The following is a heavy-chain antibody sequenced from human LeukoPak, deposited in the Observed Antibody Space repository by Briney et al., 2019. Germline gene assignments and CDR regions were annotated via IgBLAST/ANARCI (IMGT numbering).Heavy chain of an antibody. CDR3: ARVYYYYYTSGIITLYFDY. D-gene: IGHD3-22*01. CDR2: VNPTSGGT. V-gene: IGHV1-2*02. CDR1: GYTFTSYY. J-gene: IGHJ4*02. Sequence: GASVKVSCKTSGYTFTSYYMHWVRQAPGQGLEWMGWVNPTSGGTNYAQKFQGRVTMTRDTSISTAYMELSRLRSDDTAVHYFARVYYYYYTSGIITLYFDYWGQGPLVTVSS.